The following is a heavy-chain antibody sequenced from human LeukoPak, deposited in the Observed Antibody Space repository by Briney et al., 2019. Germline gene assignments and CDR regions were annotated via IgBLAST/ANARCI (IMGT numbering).Heavy chain of an antibody. CDR3: AKYRRITKSENDY. V-gene: IGHV3-23*01. J-gene: IGHJ4*02. D-gene: IGHD3-16*01. CDR1: GFTFSSYA. Sequence: PGGSLRLSCAASGFTFSSYAVSWVRQAPGEGLELVSTISGSGGSTYYADSVKGRFTISRDNSKNTLYLQMNSLRAEDTAVYYCAKYRRITKSENDYWGQGTLVTVSS. CDR2: ISGSGGST.